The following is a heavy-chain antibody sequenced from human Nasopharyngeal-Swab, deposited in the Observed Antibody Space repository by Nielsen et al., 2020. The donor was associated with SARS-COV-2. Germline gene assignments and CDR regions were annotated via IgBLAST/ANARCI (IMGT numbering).Heavy chain of an antibody. J-gene: IGHJ6*02. CDR1: GFTFDDYA. CDR2: ISWNSGSI. CDR3: AKDMGVGMDV. V-gene: IGHV3-9*01. D-gene: IGHD3-16*01. Sequence: GGSLRLSCAASGFTFDDYAMHWVRQAPGKGLEWVSGISWNSGSIGYADSVKGRFTISRDNAKNSLYLQMNSLRAEDTALYYCAKDMGVGMDVWGQGTTVTVSS.